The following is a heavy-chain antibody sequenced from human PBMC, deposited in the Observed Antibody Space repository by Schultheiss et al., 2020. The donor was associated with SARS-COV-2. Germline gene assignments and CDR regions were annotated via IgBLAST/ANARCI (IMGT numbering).Heavy chain of an antibody. V-gene: IGHV4-34*01. CDR1: SGSFSNYY. D-gene: IGHD4-17*01. Sequence: SETLSLTCAVYSGSFSNYYGTWIRQPPGKGLEWIGEISHSGTTKYNPSLKSRLTISVDASKNQFSLKLRSVSAADTAVYYCARDSHDYGDSRGDYWGQGTLVTVSS. J-gene: IGHJ4*02. CDR3: ARDSHDYGDSRGDY. CDR2: ISHSGTT.